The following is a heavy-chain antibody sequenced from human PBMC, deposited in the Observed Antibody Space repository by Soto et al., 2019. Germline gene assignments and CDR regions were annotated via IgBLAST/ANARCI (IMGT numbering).Heavy chain of an antibody. CDR2: IKNKTEGATT. CDR3: TADGSWQI. Sequence: EVQLVESGGGLVKPGGSLRLSCAASGFTFSNAWMNWVRQAPGKGLEWVGRIKNKTEGATTDYSAPVKGRFSISRDDSKKTLYLQMNSLKTEDTGVYYCTADGSWQIGGQGTLVTVSS. D-gene: IGHD6-13*01. J-gene: IGHJ4*02. V-gene: IGHV3-15*07. CDR1: GFTFSNAW.